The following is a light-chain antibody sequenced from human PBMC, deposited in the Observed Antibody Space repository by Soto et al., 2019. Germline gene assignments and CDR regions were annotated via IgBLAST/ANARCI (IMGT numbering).Light chain of an antibody. CDR3: CSYAGSYTFA. J-gene: IGLJ2*01. CDR2: DVS. Sequence: QSALTHPRSVSGSPGQSVTISCTGTSSDVGGYNYVSWYQQHPGKAPKLMIYDVSKRPSGVPDRFSGSKSGNTASLTISGLQAEDEADYYCCSYAGSYTFAFGGGTKLTVL. CDR1: SSDVGGYNY. V-gene: IGLV2-11*01.